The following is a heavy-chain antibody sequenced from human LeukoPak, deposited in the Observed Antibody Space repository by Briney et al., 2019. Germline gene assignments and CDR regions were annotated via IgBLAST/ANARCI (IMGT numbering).Heavy chain of an antibody. CDR1: GGTFSSYA. CDR3: ARMGPMVRELEFDP. V-gene: IGHV1-69*04. D-gene: IGHD4/OR15-4a*01. CDR2: IIPILGIA. Sequence: SVKVSCKASGGTFSSYAISWVRQAPGQGLEWMGRIIPILGIANYAQKFQGRVTMTADESTSTAYMELSSLRSEDTAVYYCARMGPMVRELEFDPWGQGTLVTVSS. J-gene: IGHJ5*02.